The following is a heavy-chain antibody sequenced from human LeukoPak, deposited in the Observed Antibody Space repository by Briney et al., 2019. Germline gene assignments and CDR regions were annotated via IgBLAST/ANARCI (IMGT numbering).Heavy chain of an antibody. J-gene: IGHJ6*02. Sequence: ASVKVFCKASGYTFTSYGISWVRQAPGQGLEWMGWISAYNGNTNYAQKLQGRVTMTTDTSTSTAYMELRSLRSDDTAVYYCARVEITMVRGVINYYYYYGMDVWGQGTTVTVSS. CDR2: ISAYNGNT. CDR3: ARVEITMVRGVINYYYYYGMDV. D-gene: IGHD3-10*01. V-gene: IGHV1-18*01. CDR1: GYTFTSYG.